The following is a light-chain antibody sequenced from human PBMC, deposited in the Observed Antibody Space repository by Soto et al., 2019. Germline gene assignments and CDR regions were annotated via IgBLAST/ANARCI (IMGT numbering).Light chain of an antibody. CDR1: SSNNGSNT. J-gene: IGLJ3*02. Sequence: QSVLTQPPSASGTPGQRVTISCSGSSSNNGSNTVNWYQQLPVTAPKLLIYRNNQRPSGVPDRFSGSKSGTSASLAISGLQSEDEADYYCAAWDDSLNGWVFGGGTKLTVL. CDR2: RNN. V-gene: IGLV1-44*01. CDR3: AAWDDSLNGWV.